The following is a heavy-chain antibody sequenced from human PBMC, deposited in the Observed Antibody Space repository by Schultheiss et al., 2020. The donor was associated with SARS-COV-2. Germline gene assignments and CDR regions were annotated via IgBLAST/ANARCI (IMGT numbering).Heavy chain of an antibody. Sequence: GGSLRLSCAASGFSFSIYAMTWVRQAPGKGLEWVSYISSSSSTIYYADSVKGRFTISRDNAKNSLYLQMNSLRAEDTAVYYCARDLWLLDYYYGMDVWGQGTTVTVSS. V-gene: IGHV3-48*01. D-gene: IGHD3-22*01. CDR1: GFSFSIYA. CDR3: ARDLWLLDYYYGMDV. J-gene: IGHJ6*02. CDR2: ISSSSSTI.